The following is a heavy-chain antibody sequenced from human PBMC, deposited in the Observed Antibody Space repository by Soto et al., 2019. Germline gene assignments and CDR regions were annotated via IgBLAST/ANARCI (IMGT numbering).Heavy chain of an antibody. CDR1: GFSFSSFG. CDR2: NSYDGSNK. V-gene: IGHV3-30*18. Sequence: PGGSLRLSCAASGFSFSSFGMHWVRQAPGKGLEWVAFNSYDGSNKYYADSVKGRFTISRDSSEKTLYLQMNSLRAEDTAVYYCAKNPGYYYDSTGYHFDYWGQGTLVTVSS. CDR3: AKNPGYYYDSTGYHFDY. D-gene: IGHD3-22*01. J-gene: IGHJ4*02.